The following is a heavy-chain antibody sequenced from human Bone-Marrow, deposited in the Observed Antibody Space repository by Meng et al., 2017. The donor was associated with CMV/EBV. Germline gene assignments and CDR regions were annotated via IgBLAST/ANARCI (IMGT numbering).Heavy chain of an antibody. V-gene: IGHV1-2*02. D-gene: IGHD6-6*01. CDR3: AREQSSSSGYYYGMDV. Sequence: SVKVSCKASGYTFTGYNMHWVRQAPGQGLEGMGWINPNSGGTNYAQKFQGRVTMTRDTSISTAYMELSRLRSDDTAVYYCAREQSSSSGYYYGMDVWGQGTTVTVSS. CDR1: GYTFTGYN. CDR2: INPNSGGT. J-gene: IGHJ6*02.